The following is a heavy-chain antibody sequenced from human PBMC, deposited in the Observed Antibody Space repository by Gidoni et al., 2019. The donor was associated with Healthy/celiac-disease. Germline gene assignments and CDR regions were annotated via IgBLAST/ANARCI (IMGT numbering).Heavy chain of an antibody. Sequence: QVQLVESGGGVVQPGRSLRLSCAASGFTFSSYAMHWVRQAPGKGLEWVAVISYDGSNKYYADSVKGRFTISRDNSKNTLYLQMNSLRAEDTAVYYCARSDIVVVVAAKDYWGQGTLVTVSS. J-gene: IGHJ4*02. D-gene: IGHD2-15*01. V-gene: IGHV3-30-3*01. CDR2: ISYDGSNK. CDR1: GFTFSSYA. CDR3: ARSDIVVVVAAKDY.